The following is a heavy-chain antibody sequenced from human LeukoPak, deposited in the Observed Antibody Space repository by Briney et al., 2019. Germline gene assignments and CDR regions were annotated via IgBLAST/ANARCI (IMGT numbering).Heavy chain of an antibody. J-gene: IGHJ6*03. Sequence: GGSLRLSCAASGFTFSSYSMNWVRQAPGKGLEWVSSISSSSSYIYYADSVKGRFTISRDNAKNSLYLQMNSLRAEDTAVHYCAREGTGTSYYYYYYYMDVWGKGTTVTVSS. CDR2: ISSSSSYI. CDR3: AREGTGTSYYYYYYYMDV. D-gene: IGHD1-1*01. V-gene: IGHV3-21*01. CDR1: GFTFSSYS.